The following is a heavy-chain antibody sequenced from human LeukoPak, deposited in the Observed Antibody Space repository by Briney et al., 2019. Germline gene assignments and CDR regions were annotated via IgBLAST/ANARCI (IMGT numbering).Heavy chain of an antibody. J-gene: IGHJ3*02. CDR1: GFTFSSYS. CDR3: ARVRYSSSWGAFDI. D-gene: IGHD6-13*01. CDR2: ISGSSSTV. V-gene: IGHV3-48*04. Sequence: GGSVRLSCAASGFTFSSYSMNWVRQAPGKGLEWVSYISGSSSTVYYADSVKGRFTISRDNAKNSLYLQMNSLRAEDTAVYYCARVRYSSSWGAFDIWGQGTMVTVSS.